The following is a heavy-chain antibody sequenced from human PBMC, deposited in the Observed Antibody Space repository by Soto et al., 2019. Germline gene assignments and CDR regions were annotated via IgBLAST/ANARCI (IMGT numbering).Heavy chain of an antibody. V-gene: IGHV1-46*04. CDR1: GYDFFKYN. CDR2: INPNGGYT. CDR3: TRADSDVVILPDVRRLFDL. D-gene: IGHD2-21*02. Sequence: QVQLVQSGAEVKKPGASVKVSCKTSGYDFFKYNMHWVRQAPGQGLEWMGVINPNGGYTRYAQKLQGRVIMTRDTSSKIVYMELSGLTSADTAMYYCTRADSDVVILPDVRRLFDLWGQGALVTVSS. J-gene: IGHJ4*02.